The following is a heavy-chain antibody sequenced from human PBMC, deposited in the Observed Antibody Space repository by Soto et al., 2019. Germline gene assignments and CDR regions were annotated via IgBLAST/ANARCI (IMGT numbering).Heavy chain of an antibody. D-gene: IGHD3-22*01. CDR1: GYTFTSYG. J-gene: IGHJ5*02. CDR2: ISAYNGNT. CDR3: ARDWYYYDSSGPGSNWFDP. V-gene: IGHV1-18*01. Sequence: ASVTVSCKASGYTFTSYGISWVRQAPGQGLEWMGWISAYNGNTNYAQKLQGRVTMTTDTSTSTAYMELRSLRSDDTAVYYCARDWYYYDSSGPGSNWFDPWGQGTLVTVSS.